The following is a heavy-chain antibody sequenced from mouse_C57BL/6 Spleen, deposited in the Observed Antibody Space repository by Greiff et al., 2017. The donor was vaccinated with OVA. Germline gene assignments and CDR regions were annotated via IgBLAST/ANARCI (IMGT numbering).Heavy chain of an antibody. D-gene: IGHD2-4*01. J-gene: IGHJ4*01. CDR3: ARSHYDYEGYAMDY. V-gene: IGHV1-50*01. Sequence: QVQLQQPGAELVKPGASVKLSCKASGYTFTSYWMQWVKQRPGQGLEWIGEIDPSDSYTNYNQKFKGKATLTVDTSSSTAYMQLSSLTSEDSAVYYCARSHYDYEGYAMDYWGQGTSVTVSS. CDR1: GYTFTSYW. CDR2: IDPSDSYT.